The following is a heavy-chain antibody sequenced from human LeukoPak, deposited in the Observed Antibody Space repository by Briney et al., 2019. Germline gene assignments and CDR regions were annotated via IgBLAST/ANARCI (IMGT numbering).Heavy chain of an antibody. CDR2: IYTSGST. J-gene: IGHJ5*02. Sequence: SETLSLTCAVYGGSFSSYYWSWIRQPAGKGLEWIGRIYTSGSTNYNPSLKSRVTMSVDTSKNQFSLKLSSVTAADTAVYYCAREWKYYDFWSGYQQREPNWFDPWGQGTLVTVSS. CDR3: AREWKYYDFWSGYQQREPNWFDP. D-gene: IGHD3-3*01. CDR1: GGSFSSYY. V-gene: IGHV4-4*07.